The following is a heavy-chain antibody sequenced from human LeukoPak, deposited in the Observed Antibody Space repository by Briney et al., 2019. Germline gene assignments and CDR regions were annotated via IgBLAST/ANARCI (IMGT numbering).Heavy chain of an antibody. V-gene: IGHV3-21*01. Sequence: GGSLRLSCAASGFTFSRYSMNWVRQAPGKGLEWVSSISSSGTYIYYADSVKGRFTISRDNAKNSLYLQMNSLRAEDTAVYYCASGYYYYGSGSYYNVGAFDIWGQGTMVTVSS. D-gene: IGHD3-10*01. CDR2: ISSSGTYI. CDR3: ASGYYYYGSGSYYNVGAFDI. CDR1: GFTFSRYS. J-gene: IGHJ3*02.